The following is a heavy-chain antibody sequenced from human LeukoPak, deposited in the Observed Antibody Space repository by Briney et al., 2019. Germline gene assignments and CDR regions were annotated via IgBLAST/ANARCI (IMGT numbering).Heavy chain of an antibody. CDR1: GFTFSSYG. J-gene: IGHJ4*02. Sequence: AGGSLRLSCAASGFTFSSYGMSWVRQAPGKGLEWVSATSGSGGSTYYADSVKGRFTISRDNSKNTLYLQMNSLRAEDTAVYYCAKLGGSITFWGQGTLVTVSS. CDR3: AKLGGSITF. CDR2: TSGSGGST. D-gene: IGHD3-10*01. V-gene: IGHV3-23*01.